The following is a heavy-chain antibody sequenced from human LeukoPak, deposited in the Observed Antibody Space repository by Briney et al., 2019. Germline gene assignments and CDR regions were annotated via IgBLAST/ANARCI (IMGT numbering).Heavy chain of an antibody. CDR1: GYTFTSYY. CDR2: INPSGGST. CDR3: ARVVPPTDYGSGSYFWDPYYFDY. D-gene: IGHD3-10*01. Sequence: ASVKASCKASGYTFTSYYMHWVRQAPGQRLEWMGIINPSGGSTSYAQKFQGRVTMTRDTSTSTVYMELSSLRAEDTAVYYCARVVPPTDYGSGSYFWDPYYFDYWGQGTLVTVSS. V-gene: IGHV1-46*01. J-gene: IGHJ4*02.